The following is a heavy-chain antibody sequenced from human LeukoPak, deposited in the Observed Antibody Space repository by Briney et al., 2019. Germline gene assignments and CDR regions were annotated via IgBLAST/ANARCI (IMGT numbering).Heavy chain of an antibody. Sequence: SVKVSCKASGGTFSSYAISWVRQAPGQGLEWMGGIIPIFGTANYAQKFQGRVTITADESTSTAYMVLSSLRSEDTAVYYCARGGYSGSYYVSPRNWYFDLWGRGTLVTVSS. CDR1: GGTFSSYA. CDR3: ARGGYSGSYYVSPRNWYFDL. CDR2: IIPIFGTA. D-gene: IGHD1-26*01. J-gene: IGHJ2*01. V-gene: IGHV1-69*13.